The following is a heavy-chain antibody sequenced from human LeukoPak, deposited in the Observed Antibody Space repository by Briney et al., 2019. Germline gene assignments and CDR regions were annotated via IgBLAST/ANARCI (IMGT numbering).Heavy chain of an antibody. CDR2: ISGSGDNT. CDR3: AKSSSGSYYMSYFDY. J-gene: IGHJ4*02. D-gene: IGHD1-26*01. CDR1: GFTFRSYG. V-gene: IGHV3-23*01. Sequence: GGSLRLSCAASGFTFRSYGMHWVRQAPGKGLEWVSTISGSGDNTNYADSVKGRFTISRDNSKNTLYLQMNSLRADDTAVYYCAKSSSGSYYMSYFDYWGQGTLVTVSS.